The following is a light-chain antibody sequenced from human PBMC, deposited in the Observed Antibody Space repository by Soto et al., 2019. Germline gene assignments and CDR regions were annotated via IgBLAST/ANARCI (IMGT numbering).Light chain of an antibody. CDR1: QSISDT. J-gene: IGKJ4*01. V-gene: IGKV3-15*01. CDR2: GAS. Sequence: EIVMTQSPATLSVSPGGRATLSCRASQSISDTLAWYQQKPGQAPRLLIYGASKRATGFPARFSGSGFGTEFTLTISSLQSEEVVVYYRQQYSNWPLLSVGGGTKGDSK. CDR3: QQYSNWPLLS.